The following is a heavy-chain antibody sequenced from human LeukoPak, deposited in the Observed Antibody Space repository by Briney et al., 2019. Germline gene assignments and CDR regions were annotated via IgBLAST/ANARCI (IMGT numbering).Heavy chain of an antibody. J-gene: IGHJ4*02. CDR1: GFTFSSYA. Sequence: GGSLRLSCAVSGFTFSSYAMSWVRQAPGTGLECVSAISGSGGSTYCADSVQGRFPISRDTSKNTLYLQMTSLRAEDTAVYYCAKDDVYYDSFDYWGQGTLVTVSS. CDR3: AKDDVYYDSFDY. CDR2: ISGSGGST. V-gene: IGHV3-23*01. D-gene: IGHD3-22*01.